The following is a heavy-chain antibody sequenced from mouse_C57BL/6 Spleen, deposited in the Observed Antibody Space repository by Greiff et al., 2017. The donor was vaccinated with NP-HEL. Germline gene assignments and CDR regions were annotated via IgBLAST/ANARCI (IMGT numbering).Heavy chain of an antibody. CDR3: AREDWEGFDY. CDR1: GFTFSDYG. J-gene: IGHJ2*01. CDR2: ISSGSSTI. V-gene: IGHV5-17*01. Sequence: VHLVESGGGLVKPGGSLKLSCAASGFTFSDYGMHWVRQAPEKGLEWVAYISSGSSTIYYADTVKGRFTISRDNAKNTLFLQMTSLRSEDTAMYYCAREDWEGFDYWGQGTTLTVSS. D-gene: IGHD4-1*01.